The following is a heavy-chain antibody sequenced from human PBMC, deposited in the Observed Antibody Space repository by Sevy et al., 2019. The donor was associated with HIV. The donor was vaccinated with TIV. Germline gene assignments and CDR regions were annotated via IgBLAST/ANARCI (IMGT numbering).Heavy chain of an antibody. CDR3: ASGSLDSTGYPFDY. J-gene: IGHJ4*02. CDR2: IYIGGTT. Sequence: GGSLRLSCAASGFTVSSNFMSWVRQAPGKGLEWVSVIYIGGTTYYADSVKGRFTISRDNAKNSLYLQMHSLRAEDTAVYYCASGSLDSTGYPFDYWGQGTLVTVSS. V-gene: IGHV3-53*01. CDR1: GFTVSSNF. D-gene: IGHD3-22*01.